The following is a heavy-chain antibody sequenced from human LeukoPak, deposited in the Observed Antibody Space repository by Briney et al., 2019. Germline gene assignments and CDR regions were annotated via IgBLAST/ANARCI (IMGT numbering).Heavy chain of an antibody. CDR1: GYTFISYG. D-gene: IGHD3-3*01. CDR2: ISAYNGNT. V-gene: IGHV1-18*01. CDR3: ARSRTYTIFGVVRGDYFDY. J-gene: IGHJ4*02. Sequence: PGASVKVSCKASGYTFISYGISWVRQAPGQGLEWMGWISAYNGNTNYAQKLQGRVTMTTDTSTSTAYMELRSLRSDDTAVYYCARSRTYTIFGVVRGDYFDYWGQGTLVTVSS.